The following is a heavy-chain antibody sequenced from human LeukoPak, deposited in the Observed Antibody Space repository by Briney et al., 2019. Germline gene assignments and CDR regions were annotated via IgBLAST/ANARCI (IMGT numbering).Heavy chain of an antibody. D-gene: IGHD2-21*02. CDR2: ISGSGSTI. Sequence: GGSLRLSCAASGFTFSDYYMSWIRQAPGKGLEWVSYISGSGSTIYYADSVKGRFTISRDNAKNSLYLQMNSLRAEDTAVYYCARDSQKFVVVTAIDYWGQGTLVTVSS. J-gene: IGHJ4*02. V-gene: IGHV3-11*01. CDR3: ARDSQKFVVVTAIDY. CDR1: GFTFSDYY.